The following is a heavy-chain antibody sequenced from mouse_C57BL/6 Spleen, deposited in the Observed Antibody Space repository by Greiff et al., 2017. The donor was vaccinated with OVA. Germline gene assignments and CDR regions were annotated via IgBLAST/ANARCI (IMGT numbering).Heavy chain of an antibody. CDR3: ARSWATVVATNFDV. CDR2: IHPNSGST. CDR1: GYTFTSYW. Sequence: VQLQQPGAELVKPGASVKLSCKASGYTFTSYWMHWVKQRPGQGLEWIGMIHPNSGSTNYNEKFKSKATLTVDKSSSTAYMQLSSLTSEDSAVYYGARSWATVVATNFDVWGTGTTVTVSS. J-gene: IGHJ1*03. D-gene: IGHD1-1*01. V-gene: IGHV1-64*01.